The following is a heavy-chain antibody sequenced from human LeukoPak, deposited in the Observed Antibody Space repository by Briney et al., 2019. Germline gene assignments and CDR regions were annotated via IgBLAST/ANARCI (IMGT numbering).Heavy chain of an antibody. Sequence: GGSLRLSCAASGFTFDDYGMSWVRQAPGKGLEWVANIKQDGSEKYYVDSVKGRFTISRDNAKNSLYLQMNSLRAEDTAVYYCARGPLRYCTSTSCYFNYYYMDVWGKGTTVTVSS. CDR2: IKQDGSEK. V-gene: IGHV3-7*01. D-gene: IGHD2-2*01. CDR3: ARGPLRYCTSTSCYFNYYYMDV. CDR1: GFTFDDYG. J-gene: IGHJ6*03.